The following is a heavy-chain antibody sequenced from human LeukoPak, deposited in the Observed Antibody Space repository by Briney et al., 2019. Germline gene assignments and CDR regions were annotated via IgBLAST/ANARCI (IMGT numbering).Heavy chain of an antibody. D-gene: IGHD3-22*01. CDR1: GGSISSSSYY. V-gene: IGHV4-39*07. Sequence: PSETLSLTCTVSGGSISSSSYYWGWIRQPPGKGLEWIGSIYYSGSTYYNPSLRSRVTVSVDRSKNQFSLKLSSVTAADTAGYYCAKSKVHSYDCSLSGAEGYFDYWGQGTLVTVSS. J-gene: IGHJ4*02. CDR2: IYYSGST. CDR3: AKSKVHSYDCSLSGAEGYFDY.